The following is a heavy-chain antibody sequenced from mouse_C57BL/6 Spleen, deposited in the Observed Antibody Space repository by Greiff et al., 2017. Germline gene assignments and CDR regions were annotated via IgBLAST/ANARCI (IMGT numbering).Heavy chain of an antibody. D-gene: IGHD2-2*01. J-gene: IGHJ3*01. CDR3: TTAMVTTQARFAD. CDR2: IDPEDGDT. Sequence: VQLKESGAELVRPGASVKLSCTASGFNIKDYYMHWVKQRPEQGLEWIGRIDPEDGDTEYAPKFQGKATMTADTSSNTAYLQLSSLTSEDTAVYYCTTAMVTTQARFADWGQGTLVTVSA. V-gene: IGHV14-1*01. CDR1: GFNIKDYY.